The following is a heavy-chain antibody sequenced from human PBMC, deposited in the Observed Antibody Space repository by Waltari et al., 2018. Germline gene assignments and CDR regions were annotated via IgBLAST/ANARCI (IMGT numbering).Heavy chain of an antibody. D-gene: IGHD3-22*01. CDR3: AQTTMYYYDSSGYYPIFDY. Sequence: VQLQESGPGLATPSETLSLTCTVPGYSISSGSYWGWIRPPPGKGLEWIGSIYHSGSTYYNPSIKSRITISVDTSKSQFSLKLSSVTAADTAVYYCAQTTMYYYDSSGYYPIFDYWGQGTLVTVSS. CDR2: IYHSGST. CDR1: GYSISSGSY. J-gene: IGHJ4*02. V-gene: IGHV4-38-2*02.